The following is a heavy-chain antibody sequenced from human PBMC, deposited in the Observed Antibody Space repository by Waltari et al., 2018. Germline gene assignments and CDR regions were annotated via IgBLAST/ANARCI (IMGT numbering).Heavy chain of an antibody. CDR3: AKAFNGSAWDH. Sequence: EVQLLESGGGLVQPGGSLRLSCAASGFTLSSYALGWVRQGPGKGLEWVSAISGSGGSTFYADSVKGRFTISRDNSKNTLYLQMNSLRAEDTAVFYCAKAFNGSAWDHWGQGTLVTVSS. CDR2: ISGSGGST. V-gene: IGHV3-23*01. CDR1: GFTLSSYA. J-gene: IGHJ4*02. D-gene: IGHD6-19*01.